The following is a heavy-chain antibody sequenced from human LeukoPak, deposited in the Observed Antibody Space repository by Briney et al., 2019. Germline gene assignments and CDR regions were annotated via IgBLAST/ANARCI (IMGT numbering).Heavy chain of an antibody. CDR2: MTGRNGNR. D-gene: IGHD6-13*01. Sequence: GGSLRLSCVGSGFTFSSYAGSWVRQAPGKGLEWVSGMTGRNGNRYYADSVKGRFTISRDNSKNTLYLQMNSLRAEDTAVYYCARGSGDYSSSFGDYWGQGTLVTVSS. V-gene: IGHV3-23*01. CDR1: GFTFSSYA. CDR3: ARGSGDYSSSFGDY. J-gene: IGHJ4*02.